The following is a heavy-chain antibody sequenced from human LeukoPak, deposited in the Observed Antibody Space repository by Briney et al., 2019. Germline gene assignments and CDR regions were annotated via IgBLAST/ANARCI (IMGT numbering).Heavy chain of an antibody. J-gene: IGHJ4*02. D-gene: IGHD2-15*01. Sequence: PGGSLRLSCAASGFTFSSYAMSWVRQAPGKGLEWVGRIRSRGDGGTTDFAAPVKGRFTISRDDSKNTLYLQMNSLTSEDTAVYYCSQGSAQYFDYWGQGTLVTVSS. CDR2: IRSRGDGGTT. CDR3: SQGSAQYFDY. V-gene: IGHV3-15*01. CDR1: GFTFSSYA.